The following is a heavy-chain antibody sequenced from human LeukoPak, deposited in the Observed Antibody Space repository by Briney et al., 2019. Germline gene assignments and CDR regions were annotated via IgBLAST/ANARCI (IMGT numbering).Heavy chain of an antibody. CDR2: ISAYNGNT. J-gene: IGHJ4*02. V-gene: IGHV1-18*01. D-gene: IGHD5-12*01. Sequence: ASVKVSCKTSGYTFTSYGISWVRQAPGQGLEWMGWISAYNGNTNYAQKLQGRVTMTTDTSTSTAYMELRSLRSDDTAVYYCARDPGPLWVATIRALDYWGQGTLVTVSS. CDR3: ARDPGPLWVATIRALDY. CDR1: GYTFTSYG.